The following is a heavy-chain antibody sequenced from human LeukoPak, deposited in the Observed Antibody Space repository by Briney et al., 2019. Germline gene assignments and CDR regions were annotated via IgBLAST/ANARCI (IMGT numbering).Heavy chain of an antibody. Sequence: ASVKVSFKVSGYTLTELSMHWVRQAPGRGLEWMGGFDPEDGETIYAQKIQGRVTMTEDTSTDTAYMELSSLRSEDTAVYYCATDAPRISDAFDIWGQGTMVTVSS. D-gene: IGHD2/OR15-2a*01. CDR1: GYTLTELS. CDR2: FDPEDGET. CDR3: ATDAPRISDAFDI. J-gene: IGHJ3*02. V-gene: IGHV1-24*01.